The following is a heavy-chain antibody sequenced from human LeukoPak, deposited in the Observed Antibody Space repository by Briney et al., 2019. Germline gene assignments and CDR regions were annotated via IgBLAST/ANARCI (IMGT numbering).Heavy chain of an antibody. D-gene: IGHD3-22*01. CDR2: IYYSGRT. CDR3: ARTTYYYDSSGYGYYFDY. CDR1: GGSISSYY. Sequence: SETLSLTCTVSGGSISSYYWSWIRHPPGKALEWIGYIYYSGRTNYNPSLKTRVTISVDTSKNQFSLQLSSLTAADTAVYYCARTTYYYDSSGYGYYFDYWGQGTLVTVSS. V-gene: IGHV4-59*08. J-gene: IGHJ4*02.